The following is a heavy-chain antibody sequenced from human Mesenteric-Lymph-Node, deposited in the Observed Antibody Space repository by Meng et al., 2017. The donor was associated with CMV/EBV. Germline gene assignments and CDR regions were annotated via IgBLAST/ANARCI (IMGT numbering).Heavy chain of an antibody. J-gene: IGHJ6*02. V-gene: IGHV3-23*03. D-gene: IGHD3-3*01. CDR2: IYSDGGRT. Sequence: GGSLRLSCAASGFTFSSYAMNWVRQAPGKGLEWVSVIYSDGGRTSYADSVKGRFTISRDNSKNTLYLEINSLRAEDTAVYYCAKGIYDSSDYGMDVWGQGTTVTVSS. CDR1: GFTFSSYA. CDR3: AKGIYDSSDYGMDV.